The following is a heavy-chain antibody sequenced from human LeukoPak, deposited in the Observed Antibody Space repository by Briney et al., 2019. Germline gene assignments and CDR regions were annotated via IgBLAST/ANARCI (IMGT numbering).Heavy chain of an antibody. D-gene: IGHD6-19*01. V-gene: IGHV3-23*01. J-gene: IGHJ3*02. CDR1: GFTFSSYA. CDR2: ISGSGGST. CDR3: ARAASFAVRWLVESLAFDI. Sequence: GGSLRLSCAASGFTFSSYAMSWVRQAPGKGLEWVSAISGSGGSTYYADSVKGRFTISRDNAKNSLYLQMNSLRAEDTAVYYCARAASFAVRWLVESLAFDIWGQGTMVTVSS.